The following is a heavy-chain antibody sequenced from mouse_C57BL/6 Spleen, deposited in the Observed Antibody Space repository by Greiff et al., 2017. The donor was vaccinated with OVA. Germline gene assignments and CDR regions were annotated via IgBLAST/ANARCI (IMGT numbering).Heavy chain of an antibody. CDR3: VVYYGNYRGGMDY. V-gene: IGHV1-55*01. Sequence: QVQLQQPGAELVKPGASVKMSCKASGYTFTSYWITWVKQRPGQGLEWIGDIYPGSGSTNYNEKFKSKATLTVDTSSSTAYMQLSSLTSEVSAVYYCVVYYGNYRGGMDYWGQGTSVTVSS. J-gene: IGHJ4*01. CDR2: IYPGSGST. D-gene: IGHD2-1*01. CDR1: GYTFTSYW.